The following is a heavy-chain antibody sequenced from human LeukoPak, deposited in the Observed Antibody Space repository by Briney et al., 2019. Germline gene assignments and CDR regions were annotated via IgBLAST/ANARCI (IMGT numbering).Heavy chain of an antibody. D-gene: IGHD1-26*01. Sequence: GGSLRLSCAASGFNFSSYSMNWVRQAPGKGLEWVSYISSSSSTIYYADSVKGRFTISRDNAKNSLYLQMNSLRAEDTAVYYCARVRLDIGSTTGDFDYWGQGTLVTVSS. J-gene: IGHJ4*02. CDR2: ISSSSSTI. V-gene: IGHV3-48*01. CDR3: ARVRLDIGSTTGDFDY. CDR1: GFNFSSYS.